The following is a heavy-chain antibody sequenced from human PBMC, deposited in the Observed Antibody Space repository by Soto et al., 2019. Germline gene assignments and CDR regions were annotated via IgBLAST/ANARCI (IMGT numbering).Heavy chain of an antibody. CDR2: ISSSSSYI. Sequence: GGSLRLSCAASGFTFSSYSMNWVRQAPGKGLEWVSSISSSSSYIYYADSVKGRFTISRDNAKNSLYLQMNSLRAEDTAVYYCAVYYYDSSGYYYPLDYWGQGTLVTVS. J-gene: IGHJ4*02. D-gene: IGHD3-22*01. CDR1: GFTFSSYS. V-gene: IGHV3-21*01. CDR3: AVYYYDSSGYYYPLDY.